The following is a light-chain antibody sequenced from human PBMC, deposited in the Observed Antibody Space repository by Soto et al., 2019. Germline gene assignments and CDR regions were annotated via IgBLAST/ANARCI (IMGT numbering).Light chain of an antibody. CDR2: EGF. CDR3: LLAIQLPLT. CDR1: QSLLHSDAKTY. J-gene: IGKJ4*01. Sequence: IVMTQAPRSLSVTPGQPASISCKTSQSLLHSDAKTYLYWYLQRPGQPPHLLIYEGFNRFSGVTEWFSGGGSGTDFPLRISRVEAEDVGVYYCLLAIQLPLTFGGGTKVEIK. V-gene: IGKV2D-29*01.